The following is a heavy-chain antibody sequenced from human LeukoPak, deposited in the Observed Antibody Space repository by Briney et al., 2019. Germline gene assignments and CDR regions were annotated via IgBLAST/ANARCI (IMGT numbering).Heavy chain of an antibody. V-gene: IGHV1-8*01. CDR3: ARSLSGLLRGYFQH. J-gene: IGHJ1*01. CDR2: MNPNSGNT. Sequence: ASVKVSCKASGYTFTRYDINWVRQATGQGLEWMGWMNPNSGNTGYAQKFQGRVTMTRNTSISTAYMELSSLRSEDTAVYYCARSLSGLLRGYFQHWGQGTLVTVSS. D-gene: IGHD1-26*01. CDR1: GYTFTRYD.